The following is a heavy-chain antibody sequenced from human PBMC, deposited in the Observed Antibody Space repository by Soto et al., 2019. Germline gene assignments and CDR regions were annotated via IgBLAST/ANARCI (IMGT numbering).Heavy chain of an antibody. CDR3: AREPLCGGRCYLNWFGP. CDR1: GYTFTSYA. Sequence: QVQLVQSGAEVKKPGASVKVSCKASGYTFTSYAMHWVRQAPGQRLEWMGWINIGNGNTKYSQKFQGRVTITRDSSASTAYMALSSLRSEDTAVYYCAREPLCGGRCYLNWFGPWGQVTLVTVSS. V-gene: IGHV1-3*04. CDR2: INIGNGNT. D-gene: IGHD2-15*01. J-gene: IGHJ5*02.